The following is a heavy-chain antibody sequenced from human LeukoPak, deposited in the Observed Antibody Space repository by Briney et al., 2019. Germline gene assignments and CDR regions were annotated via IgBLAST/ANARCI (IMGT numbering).Heavy chain of an antibody. J-gene: IGHJ4*02. D-gene: IGHD1/OR15-1a*01. Sequence: PGGSLRLSCTASGFTFSDYHMNWVRQAPGKGLEWVSSIGPSGYIFYADSVRGRFTTSRDNAKDSLDLQMNSLGDDDTAVYFCVRGGGNIPFEHWGQGTLVTVSS. CDR1: GFTFSDYH. V-gene: IGHV3-69-1*01. CDR2: IGPSGYI. CDR3: VRGGGNIPFEH.